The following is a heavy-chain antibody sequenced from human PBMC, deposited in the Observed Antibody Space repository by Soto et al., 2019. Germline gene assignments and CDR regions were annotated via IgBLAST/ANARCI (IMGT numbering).Heavy chain of an antibody. V-gene: IGHV3-30-3*01. CDR2: ISYDGSNK. Sequence: GGSLRLSCAASGFTFSSYAMHWVRQAPGKGLEWVAVISYDGSNKYYTDSVKGRFTISRDNSKSTLYLQMNSLRAEDTAVYYCAREHYEVYYFDHWGRGTPVTVSS. D-gene: IGHD3-22*01. CDR3: AREHYEVYYFDH. CDR1: GFTFSSYA. J-gene: IGHJ4*02.